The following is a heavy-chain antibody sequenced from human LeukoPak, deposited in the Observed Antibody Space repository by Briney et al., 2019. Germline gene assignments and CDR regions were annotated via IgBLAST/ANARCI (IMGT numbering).Heavy chain of an antibody. Sequence: PSETLSLTCAVYGGSFSGYYWSWIRQPPGKGLEWIGEINHSGSTNYNPSLKSRVTISVDMSKNQFSLKLSSVTAADTAVYYCARGLYLKHYDYVWGSYRLGYWGQGTLVTVSS. J-gene: IGHJ4*02. CDR2: INHSGST. D-gene: IGHD3-16*02. CDR3: ARGLYLKHYDYVWGSYRLGY. CDR1: GGSFSGYY. V-gene: IGHV4-34*01.